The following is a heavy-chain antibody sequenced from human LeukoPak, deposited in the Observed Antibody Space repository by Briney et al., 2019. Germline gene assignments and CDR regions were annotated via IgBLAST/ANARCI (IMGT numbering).Heavy chain of an antibody. J-gene: IGHJ6*03. D-gene: IGHD6-13*01. V-gene: IGHV3-74*01. CDR3: LAGYYYYYMDV. CDR1: GFTFNNYW. Sequence: GGCLRLSCAASGFTFNNYWMHWVRQAPGKGLVWVARTNTHGTGANYADSVKGRFIISRDNADNTLYLQMNGLRDEDTGVYYALAGYYYYYMDVWGKGTTVTVSS. CDR2: TNTHGTGA.